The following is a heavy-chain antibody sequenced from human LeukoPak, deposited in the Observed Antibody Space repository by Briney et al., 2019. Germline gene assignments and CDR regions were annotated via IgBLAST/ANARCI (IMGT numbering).Heavy chain of an antibody. CDR1: GFSLSTSGVG. J-gene: IGHJ5*02. CDR2: IYWDDDK. D-gene: IGHD6-13*01. V-gene: IGHV2-5*02. CDR3: AHRRRSSWYWDNWFDP. Sequence: SGPTLVKPTQTLTLTCTFSGFSLSTSGVGVGWIRQPPGKALEWLALIYWDDDKRYSPSLKSRLTITKDTSKNQVVLTMTNMDPVDTATYYCAHRRRSSWYWDNWFDPWGQGTLVTVSS.